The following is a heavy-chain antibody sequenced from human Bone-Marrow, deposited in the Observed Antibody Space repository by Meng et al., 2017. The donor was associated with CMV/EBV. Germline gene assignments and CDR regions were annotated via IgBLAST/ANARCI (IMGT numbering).Heavy chain of an antibody. CDR1: GFPFSTYG. D-gene: IGHD2-2*01. V-gene: IGHV3-33*06. CDR3: AKRPYCTSSSCHGGMAFDI. CDR2: VWYDGSNT. J-gene: IGHJ3*02. Sequence: GGSLRLSCVASGFPFSTYGMHWVRQTPGKGLEWVAVVWYDGSNTQYGDSVKGRFTISRDNSKKTLYLQMNSPRAEDTAVYYCAKRPYCTSSSCHGGMAFDIWGRGTLVTVSS.